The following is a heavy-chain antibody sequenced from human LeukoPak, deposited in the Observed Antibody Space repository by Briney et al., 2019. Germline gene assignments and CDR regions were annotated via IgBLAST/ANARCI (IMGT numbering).Heavy chain of an antibody. CDR3: ARDQEGFDY. J-gene: IGHJ4*02. V-gene: IGHV1-46*01. CDR1: GYTFTSNY. CDR2: IYPRDGST. Sequence: WASVKVSCKASGYTFTSNYIHWVRQAPGQGLGWMGMIYPRDGSTSYAQKFQGRVTMTRDTSTSTVHMELSGLRSEDTAVYYCARDQEGFDYWGQGTLVTVSS.